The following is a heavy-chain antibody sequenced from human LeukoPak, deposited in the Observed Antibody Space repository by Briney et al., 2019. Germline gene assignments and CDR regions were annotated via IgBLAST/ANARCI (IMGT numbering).Heavy chain of an antibody. CDR1: GGSISSSNYY. J-gene: IGHJ5*01. Sequence: PSETLSLTCTVSGGSISSSNYYWGWIRQPPGKGLEWIGYIYYSGYTNYNPSLKSRVTISVDTSKNQFSLKLSSVTAADTAVYYCAGYTGSYYWFDSWGQGTLVTVSS. V-gene: IGHV4-61*05. CDR3: AGYTGSYYWFDS. CDR2: IYYSGYT. D-gene: IGHD1-26*01.